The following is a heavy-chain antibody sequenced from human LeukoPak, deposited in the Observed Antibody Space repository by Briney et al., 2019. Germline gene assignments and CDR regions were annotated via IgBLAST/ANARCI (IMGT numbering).Heavy chain of an antibody. CDR1: GFTFSGYG. J-gene: IGHJ5*02. Sequence: GGSLRLSCAASGFTFSGYGMHWVRQAPGKGLEWVAFVRYDSSNKYYADSVKGRFTISRDRSKNTLYLQMSSLRAEDTALYYCARGPYCGGGTCFSLGEFDPWGQGTLVTVSS. CDR3: ARGPYCGGGTCFSLGEFDP. V-gene: IGHV3-30*02. D-gene: IGHD2-15*01. CDR2: VRYDSSNK.